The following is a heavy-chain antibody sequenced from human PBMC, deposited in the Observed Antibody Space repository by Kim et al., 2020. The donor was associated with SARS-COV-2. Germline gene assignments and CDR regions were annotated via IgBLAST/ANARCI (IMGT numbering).Heavy chain of an antibody. CDR1: GGTFSSYA. Sequence: SVKVSCKASGGTFSSYAISWVRQAPGQGLEWMGGIIPIFGTANYAQKFQGRVTITADESTSTAYMELSSLRSEDTAVYYCARDLMESGVRGVIASLYYYYNGMDVGGKGTTVTVSS. D-gene: IGHD3-10*01. V-gene: IGHV1-69*13. CDR2: IIPIFGTA. J-gene: IGHJ6*04. CDR3: ARDLMESGVRGVIASLYYYYNGMDV.